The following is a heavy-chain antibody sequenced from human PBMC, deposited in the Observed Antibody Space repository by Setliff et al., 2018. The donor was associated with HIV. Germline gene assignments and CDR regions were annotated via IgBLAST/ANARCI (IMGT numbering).Heavy chain of an antibody. D-gene: IGHD3-22*01. CDR3: ASRVYYYDESRILREEGFVP. V-gene: IGHV4-39*01. Sequence: SETLSLTCSVSGGSISDNKYYWSWIRQPPGKGLEWTGSIYHTGKTYYNSALKNRLTISVDTSKNQFSLELSSVTAADTAVYYCASRVYYYDESRILREEGFVPWGQGTLVTVSS. CDR1: GGSISDNKYY. J-gene: IGHJ5*02. CDR2: IYHTGKT.